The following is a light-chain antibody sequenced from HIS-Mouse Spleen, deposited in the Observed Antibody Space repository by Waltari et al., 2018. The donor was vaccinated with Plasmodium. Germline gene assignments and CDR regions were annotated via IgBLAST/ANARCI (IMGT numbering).Light chain of an antibody. CDR3: YSTDSSGNHRV. CDR2: AGS. Sequence: SYELTQPPSVSVSPGQTARITCSGDALPKKYAYWYQQKSGQAPVLVIYAGSKRPSGIPGRFAGSSSGTMATLTISGAQVEDEADYYGYSTDSSGNHRVFGGGTKLTVL. V-gene: IGLV3-10*01. CDR1: ALPKKY. J-gene: IGLJ3*02.